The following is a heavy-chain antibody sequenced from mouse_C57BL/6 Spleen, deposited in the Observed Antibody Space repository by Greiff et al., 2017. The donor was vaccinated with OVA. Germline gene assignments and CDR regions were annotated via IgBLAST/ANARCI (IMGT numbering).Heavy chain of an antibody. J-gene: IGHJ2*01. CDR3: TGYYGSSPY. Sequence: VQLQQSGAELVRPGASVTLSCKASGYTFTDYEMHWVKQTPVHGLEWIGAIDPETGGTAYNQKFQGKAILTADKSSSTAYMELRSLTSEDSAVYYCTGYYGSSPYWGQGTTLTVSS. CDR1: GYTFTDYE. CDR2: IDPETGGT. V-gene: IGHV1-15*01. D-gene: IGHD1-1*01.